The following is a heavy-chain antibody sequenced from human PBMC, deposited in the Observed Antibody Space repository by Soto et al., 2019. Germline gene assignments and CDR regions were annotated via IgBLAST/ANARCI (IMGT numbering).Heavy chain of an antibody. CDR2: VIPIFGTA. V-gene: IGHV1-69*13. D-gene: IGHD2-21*02. Sequence: GASVKVSCKASGGTFSSYAISWVRQAPGQGLEWMGGVIPIFGTANYAQKFQGRVTITADESTSTTYMELSSLRSEDTAVYYCARCSQVRDCGGACYSHRFDSWGQGTLVTVSS. CDR1: GGTFSSYA. J-gene: IGHJ4*02. CDR3: ARCSQVRDCGGACYSHRFDS.